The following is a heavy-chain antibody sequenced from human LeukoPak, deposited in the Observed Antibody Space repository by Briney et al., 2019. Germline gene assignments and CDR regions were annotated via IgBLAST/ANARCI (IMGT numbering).Heavy chain of an antibody. CDR2: IYHSGST. D-gene: IGHD3-10*01. V-gene: IGHV4-38-2*02. Sequence: SETLSLTCTVSGYSISSGYYWGWIRQPPGKGLEWIGSIYHSGSTYYNPSLKSRVTISVDTSKNQFSLKLSSVTAADTAVYYCARDGAYYGSGIDYWGQGTLVTVSS. J-gene: IGHJ4*02. CDR1: GYSISSGYY. CDR3: ARDGAYYGSGIDY.